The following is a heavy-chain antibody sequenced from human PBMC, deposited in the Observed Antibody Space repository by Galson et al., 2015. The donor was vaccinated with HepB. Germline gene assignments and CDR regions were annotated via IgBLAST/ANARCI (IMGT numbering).Heavy chain of an antibody. V-gene: IGHV3-30*18. CDR3: AKGDPGYSSSWYFVDYYYYYGMDV. D-gene: IGHD6-13*01. J-gene: IGHJ6*02. Sequence: SLRLSCAASGFTFSSYGMHWVRQAPGKGLEWVAVISYDGSNKYYADSVKGRFTISRDNSKNTLYLQMNSLRAEDTAVYYCAKGDPGYSSSWYFVDYYYYYGMDVWGQGTTVTVSS. CDR2: ISYDGSNK. CDR1: GFTFSSYG.